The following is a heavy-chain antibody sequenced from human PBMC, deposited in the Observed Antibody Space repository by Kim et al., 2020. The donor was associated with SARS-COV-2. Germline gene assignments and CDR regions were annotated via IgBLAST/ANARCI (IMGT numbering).Heavy chain of an antibody. CDR2: IWYDGSNK. CDR1: GFTFSSYG. CDR3: AKGLVGSSWTYYYYYGMDV. Sequence: GGSLRLSCAASGFTFSSYGMHWVRQAPVKGLEWVAVIWYDGSNKYYADSVKGRFTISRDNSKNTLYLQMNSLRAEDTAVYYCAKGLVGSSWTYYYYYGMDVWGQGTTVTVSS. J-gene: IGHJ6*02. V-gene: IGHV3-33*06. D-gene: IGHD6-13*01.